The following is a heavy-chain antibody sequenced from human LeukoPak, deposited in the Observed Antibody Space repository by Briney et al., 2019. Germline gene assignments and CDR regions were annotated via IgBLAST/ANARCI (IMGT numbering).Heavy chain of an antibody. CDR3: AKLRGYNYGYDFDY. CDR2: LSGSGSST. J-gene: IGHJ4*02. Sequence: QPGGSLRLSCAASGFTFSSYAMTWVRQAPGKGLEWVSALSGSGSSTYYADSVRGRFTISRDNSKNTLYLQMNSLRAEDTAVHYCAKLRGYNYGYDFDYWGQGTLVTVSS. V-gene: IGHV3-23*01. CDR1: GFTFSSYA. D-gene: IGHD5-18*01.